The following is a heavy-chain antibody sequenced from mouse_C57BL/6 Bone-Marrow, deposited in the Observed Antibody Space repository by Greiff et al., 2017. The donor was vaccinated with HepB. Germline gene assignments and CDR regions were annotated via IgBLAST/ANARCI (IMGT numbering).Heavy chain of an antibody. CDR2: INPGSGGT. Sequence: QVQLQQSGAELVRPGTSVKVSCKASGYAFTNYLLEWVKQRPGQGLEWIGVINPGSGGTNYNEKFKGKATLTADKSSSTAYMQLSSLTSEDSAVYFCARATVDLPYWYFDAWGTGTTVTVSS. J-gene: IGHJ1*03. D-gene: IGHD1-1*01. V-gene: IGHV1-54*01. CDR1: GYAFTNYL. CDR3: ARATVDLPYWYFDA.